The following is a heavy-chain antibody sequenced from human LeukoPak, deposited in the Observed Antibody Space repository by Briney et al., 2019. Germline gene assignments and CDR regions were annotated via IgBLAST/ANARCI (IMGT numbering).Heavy chain of an antibody. CDR1: GFTFSSYA. J-gene: IGHJ4*02. Sequence: PGGSLRLSCAASGFTFSSYAMSWVRQAPGKGLEWVAVISYDGSNKYYADSVKGRFTISRDNSKNTLYLQMNSLRAEDTAVYYCARDPQFPWGQGTLVTVSS. CDR2: ISYDGSNK. V-gene: IGHV3-30-3*01. CDR3: ARDPQFP.